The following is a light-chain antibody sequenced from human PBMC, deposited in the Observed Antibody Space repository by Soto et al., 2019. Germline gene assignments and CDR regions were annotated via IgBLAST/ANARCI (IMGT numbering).Light chain of an antibody. CDR1: QGIRSA. CDR2: AAS. J-gene: IGKJ1*01. V-gene: IGKV1-6*01. Sequence: AIQLTQSPSSLSASVGDRVTITCLASQGIRSALGWYQQKPGKVPKLLIYAASTLQSGVPSRFSGSGFGTDFTRTINSLQTEDFATYYCLLDYAYFWAFGKGPRWRSN. CDR3: LLDYAYFWA.